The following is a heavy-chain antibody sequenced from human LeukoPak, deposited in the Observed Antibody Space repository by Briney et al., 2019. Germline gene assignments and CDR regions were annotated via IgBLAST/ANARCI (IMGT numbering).Heavy chain of an antibody. Sequence: GASVKVSCKASGYTFTSYDINWVRQATGQGLEWMGWMNPNSGNTGYAQKFQGRVTMTRNTSISTVYMELSSLRSEDTAAYYCARDLSSSTSLGYWGQGTLVTVSS. J-gene: IGHJ4*02. CDR2: MNPNSGNT. D-gene: IGHD2-2*01. CDR3: ARDLSSSTSLGY. CDR1: GYTFTSYD. V-gene: IGHV1-8*01.